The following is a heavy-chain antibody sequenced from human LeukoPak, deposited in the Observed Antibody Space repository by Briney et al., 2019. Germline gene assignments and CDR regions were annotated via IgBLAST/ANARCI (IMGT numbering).Heavy chain of an antibody. CDR1: GGTFSSYA. Sequence: SVKVSCKASGGTFSSYAISWVRQAPGQGLEWMGGIIPIFGTANYAQKFQGRVTITTDESTSTAYMELSSLRSEDTAVYYCARGYCSSTSCYPFDYWGQGTLVTVSS. J-gene: IGHJ4*02. D-gene: IGHD2-2*01. V-gene: IGHV1-69*05. CDR3: ARGYCSSTSCYPFDY. CDR2: IIPIFGTA.